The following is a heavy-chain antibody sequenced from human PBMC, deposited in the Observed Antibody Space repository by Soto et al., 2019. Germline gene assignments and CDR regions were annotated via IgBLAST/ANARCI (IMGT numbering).Heavy chain of an antibody. CDR1: GGSIYRSGYY. CDR3: GKVLVGATGHTDSDS. J-gene: IGHJ4*02. Sequence: PSETLSLPCTVSGGSIYRSGYYWGLIRQPPGRGLDWIGNIDYNGGTYSNPSLKSRVTISRDTSKNQFSLKLTSVTAADTALYYCGKVLVGATGHTDSDSWGPGTLVTVSS. V-gene: IGHV4-39*01. D-gene: IGHD2-15*01. CDR2: IDYNGGT.